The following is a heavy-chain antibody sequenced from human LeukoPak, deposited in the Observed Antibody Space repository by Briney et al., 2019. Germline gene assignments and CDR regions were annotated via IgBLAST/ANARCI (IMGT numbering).Heavy chain of an antibody. V-gene: IGHV3-49*03. Sequence: GGSLRLSCTASGFTFGDYAMSWFRQAPGKGLEWVGFIRSQAYGGTTEYAASVKGRFTISRDDSKSIAYLQMNSLKTEDTAVYYCTRDDYSNYVYFDYWGQGTLVTVSS. CDR2: IRSQAYGGTT. D-gene: IGHD4-11*01. J-gene: IGHJ4*02. CDR1: GFTFGDYA. CDR3: TRDDYSNYVYFDY.